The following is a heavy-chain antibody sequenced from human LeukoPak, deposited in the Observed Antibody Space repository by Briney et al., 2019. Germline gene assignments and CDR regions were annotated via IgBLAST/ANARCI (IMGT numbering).Heavy chain of an antibody. CDR2: INHSGST. J-gene: IGHJ5*02. V-gene: IGHV4-34*01. CDR1: GGSFSGYY. D-gene: IGHD3-22*01. Sequence: SETLSLTCAVYGGSFSGYYWSWIRQPPGKGLEWIGEINHSGSTNYNPSLKSRVTISVDTSKNQFSLKLSSVTAADTAVYYCARHRGYYDCPNWFDPWGQGTLVTVSS. CDR3: ARHRGYYDCPNWFDP.